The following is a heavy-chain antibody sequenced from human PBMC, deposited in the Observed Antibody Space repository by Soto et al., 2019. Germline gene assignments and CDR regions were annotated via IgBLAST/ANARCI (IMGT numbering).Heavy chain of an antibody. Sequence: PSETLSLTCAVSGYSISSGFYWGWIRQSPDKGLEWMDNIYHTGSTYDNPSLKRRVSMSVDTSKNQFSLKLSSVTAADTAIYYCARSFLGDSAPFDYWGQGTLVTVSS. CDR1: GYSISSGFY. CDR3: ARSFLGDSAPFDY. CDR2: IYHTGST. J-gene: IGHJ4*02. D-gene: IGHD3-22*01. V-gene: IGHV4-38-2*01.